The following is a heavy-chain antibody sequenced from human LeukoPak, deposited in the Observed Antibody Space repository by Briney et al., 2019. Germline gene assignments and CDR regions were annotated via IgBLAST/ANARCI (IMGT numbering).Heavy chain of an antibody. CDR2: IIPIFGTA. D-gene: IGHD4-17*01. Sequence: ASVNVSCKASGGTFSSYAISWVRQAPGQGLEWMGGIIPIFGTANYAQKFQGRVTITTDESTSTAYMELSSLRSEDTAAYYCARCPPTVTTGYYYMDVWGKGTTVTVSS. CDR1: GGTFSSYA. CDR3: ARCPPTVTTGYYYMDV. J-gene: IGHJ6*03. V-gene: IGHV1-69*05.